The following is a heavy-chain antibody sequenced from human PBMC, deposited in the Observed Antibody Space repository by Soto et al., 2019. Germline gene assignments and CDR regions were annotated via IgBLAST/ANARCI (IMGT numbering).Heavy chain of an antibody. J-gene: IGHJ6*02. CDR3: VRLGYCSGDSCYPWAPSYYYYGMDV. V-gene: IGHV3-21*01. CDR1: GFTFSSYN. CDR2: ISDSSAYI. D-gene: IGHD2-15*01. Sequence: GGSLRLSCAASGFTFSSYNMNWVRQAPGKGLEWVSLISDSSAYIYYADSVKGRFTISRDNAKNSLYLQMNSLRAEDTAVYYCVRLGYCSGDSCYPWAPSYYYYGMDVWGQGTTVTVSS.